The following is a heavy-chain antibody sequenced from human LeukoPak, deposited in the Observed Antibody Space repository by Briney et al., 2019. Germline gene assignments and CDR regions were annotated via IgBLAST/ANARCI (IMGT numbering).Heavy chain of an antibody. CDR1: GYSISSGYY. V-gene: IGHV4-38-2*02. CDR3: ARDIAVAGSGAFDI. D-gene: IGHD6-19*01. CDR2: IYHSGST. Sequence: PSETLSLTCTVSGYSISSGYYWGWIRQPPGKGLEWIGSIYHSGSTYYNPSLKSRVTISVDTSKNQFSLKLSSVTAADTAVYYCARDIAVAGSGAFDIWGQGTMVTVSS. J-gene: IGHJ3*02.